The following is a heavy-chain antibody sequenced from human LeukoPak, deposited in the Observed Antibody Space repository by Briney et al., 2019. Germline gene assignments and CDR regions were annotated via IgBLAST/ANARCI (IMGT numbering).Heavy chain of an antibody. J-gene: IGHJ5*02. V-gene: IGHV1-24*01. CDR3: ATGPYDFWSGYS. D-gene: IGHD3-3*01. CDR2: FDPEDGET. CDR1: GYTLTELS. Sequence: GASVKVSCKVSGYTLTELSMHWVRQAPGKGLEWMGGFDPEDGETIYAQEFQGRVTMTEDTSTDTAHMELSSLRSVDTAVYYCATGPYDFWSGYSWGQGTLVTVSS.